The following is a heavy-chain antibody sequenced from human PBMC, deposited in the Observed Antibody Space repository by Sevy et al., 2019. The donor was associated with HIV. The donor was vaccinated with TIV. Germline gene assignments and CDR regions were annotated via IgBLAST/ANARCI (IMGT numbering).Heavy chain of an antibody. CDR1: GFTFSSYA. CDR3: ANHHNLWSEGGFLHH. V-gene: IGHV3-30*18. Sequence: GGSLRLSCAASGFTFSSYAIHWVRQTPGKGLEWVAVISYDGNNKYYADSVKGRFTVSRDNSKNTLYAQMNSLRAEDTAVYYCANHHNLWSEGGFLHHWGQGTLVTVSS. J-gene: IGHJ1*01. CDR2: ISYDGNNK. D-gene: IGHD3-10*01.